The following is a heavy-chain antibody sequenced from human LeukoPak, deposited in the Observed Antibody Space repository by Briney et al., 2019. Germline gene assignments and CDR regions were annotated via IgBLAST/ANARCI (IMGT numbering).Heavy chain of an antibody. V-gene: IGHV1-8*01. D-gene: IGHD3-22*01. CDR2: MNPNIGNT. CDR3: ARGQETYDSTGYQKPRAEYFQH. CDR1: GYTFTTYD. Sequence: ASVKVSCKASGYTFTTYDINWVPQATGQGLEWMGWMNPNIGNTGYAQKFQGRVTMTRNTSISTAYMELSSLRSEDTAVYYCARGQETYDSTGYQKPRAEYFQHRGQGTLVTVSS. J-gene: IGHJ1*01.